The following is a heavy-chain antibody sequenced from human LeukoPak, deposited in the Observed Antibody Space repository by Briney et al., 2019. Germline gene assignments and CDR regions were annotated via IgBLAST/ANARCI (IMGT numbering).Heavy chain of an antibody. Sequence: SETLSLTCAVYGGSFSGYYWSWIRQPPGKGLEWIGEINHSGSTNYNPSLKSRVTISVDTSKNQFSLKLSSVTAADTAVYYCARRITMVRGVINWGQGTLVTVSS. CDR1: GGSFSGYY. CDR3: ARRITMVRGVIN. V-gene: IGHV4-34*01. CDR2: INHSGST. D-gene: IGHD3-10*01. J-gene: IGHJ4*02.